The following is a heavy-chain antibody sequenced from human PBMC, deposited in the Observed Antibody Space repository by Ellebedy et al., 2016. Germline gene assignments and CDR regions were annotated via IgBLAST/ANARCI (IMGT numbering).Heavy chain of an antibody. J-gene: IGHJ5*02. CDR2: INPSGGST. V-gene: IGHV1-46*01. D-gene: IGHD3-22*01. CDR1: GYTFTSYY. CDR3: AASIYDSSGYYYSGGDQNWFDP. Sequence: ASVKVSXXASGYTFTSYYMHWVRQAPGQGLEWMGIINPSGGSTSYAQKFQERVTITRDMSTSTAYMELSSLRSEDTAVYYCAASIYDSSGYYYSGGDQNWFDPWGQGTLVTVSS.